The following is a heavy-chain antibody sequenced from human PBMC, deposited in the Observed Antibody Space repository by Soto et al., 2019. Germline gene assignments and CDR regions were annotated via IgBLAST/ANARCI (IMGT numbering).Heavy chain of an antibody. CDR3: AKDNARDTAIVNYYYYGMDV. CDR2: ISWNSGSI. V-gene: IGHV3-9*01. D-gene: IGHD5-18*01. CDR1: GFTFDDYA. J-gene: IGHJ6*02. Sequence: EVQLVESGGGLVQPGRSLRLSCAASGFTFDDYAMHWVRRAPGKGLEWVAGISWNSGSIGYADSVKGRFTISRDNAKNSLYLQMNSLRAEDTALYYCAKDNARDTAIVNYYYYGMDVWGQGTTVTVSS.